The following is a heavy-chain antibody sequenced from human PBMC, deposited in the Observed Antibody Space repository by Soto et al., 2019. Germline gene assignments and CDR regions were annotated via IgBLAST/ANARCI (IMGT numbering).Heavy chain of an antibody. D-gene: IGHD2-15*01. CDR3: ARAPDCGEGSCYRHFDL. Sequence: KSGGSLRLSCAASAFKFSDYYMSWVRQAPGKGLEWVSYISGRGDVIYYADSVKGRFTISRDNDKKSVHLQMDTLRAEDTALYYCARAPDCGEGSCYRHFDLWGQGTRVTVSS. V-gene: IGHV3-11*01. CDR2: ISGRGDVI. J-gene: IGHJ4*02. CDR1: AFKFSDYY.